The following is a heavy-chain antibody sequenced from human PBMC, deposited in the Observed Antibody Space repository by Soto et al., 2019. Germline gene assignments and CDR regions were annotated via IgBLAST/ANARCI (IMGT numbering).Heavy chain of an antibody. J-gene: IGHJ4*02. CDR3: ARHRGSGSYVDY. Sequence: QITLKESGPTLVKPTQTLTLTCTFSGFSLSTSGVGVGWIRQPPGKALEWLALIYWDDDKRYSPSLKSRLTITKDTSKNQVVLTMTNMDPVDTATYYCARHRGSGSYVDYWGQGTLVTVSS. CDR2: IYWDDDK. V-gene: IGHV2-5*02. D-gene: IGHD1-26*01. CDR1: GFSLSTSGVG.